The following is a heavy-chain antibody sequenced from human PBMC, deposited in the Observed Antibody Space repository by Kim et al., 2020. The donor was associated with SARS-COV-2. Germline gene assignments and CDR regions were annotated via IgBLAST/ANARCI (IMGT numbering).Heavy chain of an antibody. D-gene: IGHD5-12*01. J-gene: IGHJ3*02. V-gene: IGHV1-2*04. CDR3: ARSPYELDAFDI. CDR1: GYTFTGYY. Sequence: ASVKVSCKASGYTFTGYYMHWVRQAPGQGLEWMGWINPNSGGTNYAQKCQGWVTMTRDTSISTAYMELSRLRSDDTDVYYCARSPYELDAFDIWGQGTMV. CDR2: INPNSGGT.